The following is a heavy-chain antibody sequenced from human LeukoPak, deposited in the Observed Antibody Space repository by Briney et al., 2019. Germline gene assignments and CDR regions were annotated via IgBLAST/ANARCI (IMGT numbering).Heavy chain of an antibody. D-gene: IGHD6-13*01. Sequence: GGSLRPSCAASGFTFSSYGMHWVRQAPGKGLEWVAVIWYDGSNKYYADSVKGRFTISRDNSKNTLYLQMNSLRAEDTAVYYCAREGSSWPYFDYWGQGTLVTVSS. CDR3: AREGSSWPYFDY. CDR2: IWYDGSNK. CDR1: GFTFSSYG. J-gene: IGHJ4*02. V-gene: IGHV3-33*01.